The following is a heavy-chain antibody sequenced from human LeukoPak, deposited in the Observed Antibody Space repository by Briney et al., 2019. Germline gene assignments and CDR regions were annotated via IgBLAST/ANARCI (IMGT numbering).Heavy chain of an antibody. V-gene: IGHV5-51*01. J-gene: IGHJ4*02. D-gene: IGHD1/OR15-1a*01. Sequence: GESLKISCKGSGYRFTTYWISWVRQLPGKGLEWMGFIFPGDSDTSHSTSFQCQVTPSADKSLHTAYLQWSRLKASDTAVLYCATSESQTRFDYWGQGTLVTVDS. CDR3: ATSESQTRFDY. CDR2: IFPGDSDT. CDR1: GYRFTTYW.